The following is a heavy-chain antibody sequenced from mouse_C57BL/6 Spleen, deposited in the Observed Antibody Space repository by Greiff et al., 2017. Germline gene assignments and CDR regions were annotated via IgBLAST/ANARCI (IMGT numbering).Heavy chain of an antibody. CDR2: ISSGSSTI. J-gene: IGHJ3*01. V-gene: IGHV5-17*01. Sequence: EVQLQESGGGLVKPGGFLKLSCAASGFTFSDYGMHWVRQAPEKGLEWVAYISSGSSTIYYADTVKGRFTISRDNAKNTLFLQMTRLRSEDTAMYYCARGDYYGVAYWGQGTLVTVSA. CDR3: ARGDYYGVAY. CDR1: GFTFSDYG. D-gene: IGHD1-1*01.